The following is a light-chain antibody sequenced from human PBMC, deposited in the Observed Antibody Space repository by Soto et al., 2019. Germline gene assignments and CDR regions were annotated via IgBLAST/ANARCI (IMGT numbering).Light chain of an antibody. Sequence: DIQMTQSPSTLSGSVGDRVTITSRASQTISSWLAWYQQKPGKAPKLLIYKASTLKSGVPSRFSGSGSGTEFPLTISSLQPDDFATYYCQHYNSYSPWTFGQGTKVDIK. CDR3: QHYNSYSPWT. V-gene: IGKV1-5*03. CDR1: QTISSW. CDR2: KAS. J-gene: IGKJ1*01.